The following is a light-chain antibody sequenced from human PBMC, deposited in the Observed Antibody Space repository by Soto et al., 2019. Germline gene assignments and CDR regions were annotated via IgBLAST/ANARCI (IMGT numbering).Light chain of an antibody. Sequence: AIQVTQSPSSLSASVGDRVTITCRASQGIRNDLGWFQQRPGKAPHLLIYAASYLQSGVPSRFSGGGYGTDFTLTISSLQPEDFATYYCLQEYTYPLTFGGGTRVEIK. CDR2: AAS. J-gene: IGKJ4*01. CDR3: LQEYTYPLT. CDR1: QGIRND. V-gene: IGKV1-6*01.